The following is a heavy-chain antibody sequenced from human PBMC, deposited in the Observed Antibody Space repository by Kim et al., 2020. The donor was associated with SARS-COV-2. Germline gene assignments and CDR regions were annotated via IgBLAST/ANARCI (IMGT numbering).Heavy chain of an antibody. CDR3: ARDRWYSSSWYYFDY. CDR1: GGSISSSNW. D-gene: IGHD6-13*01. V-gene: IGHV4-4*02. J-gene: IGHJ4*02. CDR2: IYHSGST. Sequence: SETLSLTCAVSGGSISSSNWWSWVRQPPGKGLEWIGEIYHSGSTNYNPSLKSRVTISVDKSKNQFSLKLSSVTAADTAVYYCARDRWYSSSWYYFDYWGQGTLVTVSS.